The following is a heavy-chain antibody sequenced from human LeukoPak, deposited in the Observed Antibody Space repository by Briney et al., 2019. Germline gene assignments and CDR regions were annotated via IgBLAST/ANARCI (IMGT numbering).Heavy chain of an antibody. J-gene: IGHJ6*03. V-gene: IGHV3-53*01. CDR2: IYSGGGT. CDR1: GFTVSSNY. CDR3: TREREGRGYYYYMDV. Sequence: GGSLRLSCAASGFTVSSNYMTWVRQAPGKGLEWVSFIYSGGGTYYADSVKGRFTISRDNSKNTVYLQMNSLRAEDTAIYYCTREREGRGYYYYMDVWGKGTTVTVSS. D-gene: IGHD2-15*01.